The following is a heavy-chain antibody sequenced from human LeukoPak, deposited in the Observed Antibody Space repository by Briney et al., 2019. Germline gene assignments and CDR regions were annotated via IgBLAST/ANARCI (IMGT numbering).Heavy chain of an antibody. CDR1: GGSISSSSYY. J-gene: IGHJ5*02. D-gene: IGHD4-17*01. CDR2: IYYSGST. V-gene: IGHV4-39*07. Sequence: SETPSLTCTVSGGSISSSSYYWGWIRQPPGKGLEWIGSIYYSGSTYYNPSLKSRVTISVDTSKNQFSLKLSSVTAADTAVYYCARDRSYGTFLEFDPWGQGTLVTVSS. CDR3: ARDRSYGTFLEFDP.